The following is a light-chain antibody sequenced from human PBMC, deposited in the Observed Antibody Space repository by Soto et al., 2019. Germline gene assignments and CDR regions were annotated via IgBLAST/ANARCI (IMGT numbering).Light chain of an antibody. CDR1: QSISSSF. CDR2: GAS. V-gene: IGKV3-20*01. CDR3: QQYDSSPWT. Sequence: EIVLTQSPGTLSLSPGERATLSCRASQSISSSFLAWYQQKPGQAPRLLIYGASSRATGIPDRFSGSGSGTDFTLTISRLESEDFAVFYCQQYDSSPWTFGQGTKVEIQ. J-gene: IGKJ1*01.